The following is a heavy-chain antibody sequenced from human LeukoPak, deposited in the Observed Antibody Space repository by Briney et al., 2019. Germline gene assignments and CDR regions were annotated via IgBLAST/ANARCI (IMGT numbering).Heavy chain of an antibody. CDR3: ARYSETGNYYFDY. Sequence: SDPLSLTCTVSGGSISSYYWSWVRQPPGKGLEWIGYIYYSWSTNYNPSLKSRVTISVDTSKNQFSLKLSSVTAADTAVYYCARYSETGNYYFDYWGQGTLVSVST. D-gene: IGHD1-7*01. J-gene: IGHJ4*02. CDR2: IYYSWST. V-gene: IGHV4-59*07. CDR1: GGSISSYY.